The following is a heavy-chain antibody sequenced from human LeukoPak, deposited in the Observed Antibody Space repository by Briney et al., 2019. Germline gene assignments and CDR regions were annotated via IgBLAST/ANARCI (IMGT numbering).Heavy chain of an antibody. CDR3: ARDVGGGWLQS. D-gene: IGHD5-24*01. J-gene: IGHJ4*02. V-gene: IGHV4-59*01. CDR1: GGSINTDY. CDR2: MYYSGST. Sequence: SETLSFTCTVPGGSINTDYWSWIPQRPGNGLEWSGYMYYSGSTNYNPSLKSRITISVDTSKNQFSLRLSSVTAADTAVYYCARDVGGGWLQSWGQGTLVTVSS.